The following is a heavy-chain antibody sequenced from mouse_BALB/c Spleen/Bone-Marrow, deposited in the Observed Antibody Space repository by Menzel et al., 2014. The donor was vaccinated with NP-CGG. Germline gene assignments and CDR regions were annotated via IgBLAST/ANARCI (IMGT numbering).Heavy chain of an antibody. CDR2: INPSTGYT. Sequence: VQLQQSGAELAKPGASMKMSCKVSDYTFTNYWMHWVKQRPGQGLEWIGYINPSTGYTEYNQKFKDKATLTADKSSSTAYMQLSRLTSEDSAVYYCASYRFAYWGQGTLVTVSA. V-gene: IGHV1-7*01. J-gene: IGHJ3*01. CDR3: ASYRFAY. D-gene: IGHD2-10*01. CDR1: DYTFTNYW.